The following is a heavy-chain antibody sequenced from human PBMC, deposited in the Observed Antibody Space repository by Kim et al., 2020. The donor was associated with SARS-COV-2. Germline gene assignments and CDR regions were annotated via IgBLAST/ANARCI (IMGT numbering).Heavy chain of an antibody. CDR3: ARELNYYDSSGGYYYYGMDF. CDR1: GFTFSSYE. CDR2: ISSSGSTI. D-gene: IGHD3-22*01. V-gene: IGHV3-48*03. J-gene: IGHJ6*02. Sequence: GGSLRLSCAASGFTFSSYEMNWVRQAPGKGLEWVSYISSSGSTIYYADSVKGRFTISRDNAKNSLYLQMNSLRAEDTAVYYCARELNYYDSSGGYYYYGMDFWGQGTTVTVSS.